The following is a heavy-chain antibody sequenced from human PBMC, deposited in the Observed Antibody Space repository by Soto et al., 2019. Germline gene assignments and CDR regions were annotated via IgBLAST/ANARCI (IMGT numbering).Heavy chain of an antibody. CDR3: ARGRGSYGHIFEY. Sequence: PSETLSLTCIVSGGSTSSSGYYWGWIRQPPGKGLEWIGSIYYSGTTYYNPSLKSRVTISADTSNNQFSLNLSSVAAADWAVYYCARGRGSYGHIFEYWGPGALVTVSS. D-gene: IGHD1-26*01. J-gene: IGHJ4*02. CDR2: IYYSGTT. CDR1: GGSTSSSGYY. V-gene: IGHV4-39*01.